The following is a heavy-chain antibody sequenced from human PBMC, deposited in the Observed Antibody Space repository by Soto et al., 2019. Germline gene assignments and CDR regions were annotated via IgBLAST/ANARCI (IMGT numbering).Heavy chain of an antibody. CDR2: IWYDGSNK. CDR3: ARDAGPAAALYLGYFDL. V-gene: IGHV3-33*01. J-gene: IGHJ2*01. D-gene: IGHD6-13*01. CDR1: GFTFSSYG. Sequence: GGSLRLSCAASGFTFSSYGMHWVRQAPGKGLEWVAVIWYDGSNKYYADSVKGRFTISRDNPKNTLYLQMNSLRAEDTAVYYCARDAGPAAALYLGYFDLWGRGTLVTVSS.